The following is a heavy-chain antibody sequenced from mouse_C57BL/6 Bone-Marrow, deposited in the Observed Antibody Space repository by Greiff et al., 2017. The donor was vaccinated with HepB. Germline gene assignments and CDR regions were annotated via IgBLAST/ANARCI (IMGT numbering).Heavy chain of an antibody. D-gene: IGHD1-1*01. V-gene: IGHV1-50*01. Sequence: QVQLQQPGAELVKPGASVKLSCKASGYTFTSYWMQWVKQRPGQGLEWIGEIDPSDSYTHYNQKFKGKATLTVDTSSSTAYMQLSSLTSEDSAVYYWARERNYGLYAMDYWGQGTAVTVSA. CDR2: IDPSDSYT. J-gene: IGHJ4*01. CDR3: ARERNYGLYAMDY. CDR1: GYTFTSYW.